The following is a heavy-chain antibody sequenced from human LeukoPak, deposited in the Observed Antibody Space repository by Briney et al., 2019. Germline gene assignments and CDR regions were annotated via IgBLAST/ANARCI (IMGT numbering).Heavy chain of an antibody. CDR1: GYTLTELS. V-gene: IGHV1-24*01. D-gene: IGHD6-13*01. CDR2: FDPEDGET. J-gene: IGHJ6*02. Sequence: GASVNVSFKVSGYTLTELSMHWVRQAPGKGLEWMGGFDPEDGETIYAQKFQGRVTMTEDTSTDTAYMELSSLRSEDTAVYYCATEFATGSSGSVDVWGQGTTVTVSS. CDR3: ATEFATGSSGSVDV.